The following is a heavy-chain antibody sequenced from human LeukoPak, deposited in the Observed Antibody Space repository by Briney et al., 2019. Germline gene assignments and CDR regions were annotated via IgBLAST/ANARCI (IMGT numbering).Heavy chain of an antibody. CDR1: GFTFSSYS. CDR2: ISSSSSYI. J-gene: IGHJ4*02. Sequence: GGSLRLSCAASGFTFSSYSMNWVRQAPGKGLEWVSSISSSSSYIYYADSVKGRFTISRDNAKNSLYLQMNSLRAEDTAVYYCAKDSSVGYCSGGSCRNFDYWGQGTLVTVSS. D-gene: IGHD2-15*01. CDR3: AKDSSVGYCSGGSCRNFDY. V-gene: IGHV3-21*04.